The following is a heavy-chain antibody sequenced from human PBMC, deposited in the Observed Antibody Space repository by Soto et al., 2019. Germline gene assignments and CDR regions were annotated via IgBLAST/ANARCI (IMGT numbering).Heavy chain of an antibody. CDR1: GGSIGSSSYY. V-gene: IGHV4-39*01. D-gene: IGHD6-19*01. CDR3: ARHGYTSGRTYFDY. CDR2: IYDRGST. Sequence: SETLSLTCTVSGGSIGSSSYYWGWIRQPPGKGLEWIGSIYDRGSTYSNPSLKSRLTTSLDTPKNQFSLKLTSVTAADTAVYYCARHGYTSGRTYFDYWGQGTLVTVSS. J-gene: IGHJ4*02.